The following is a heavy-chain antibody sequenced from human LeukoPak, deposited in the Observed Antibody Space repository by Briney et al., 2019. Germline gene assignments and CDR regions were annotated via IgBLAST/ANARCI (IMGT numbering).Heavy chain of an antibody. V-gene: IGHV3-9*03. CDR1: GFTLNDYA. CDR3: AQDGCSGGSCYGRSAFDI. CDR2: ISYNGGTI. D-gene: IGHD2-15*01. J-gene: IGHJ3*02. Sequence: PGRSLRLSCAVSGFTLNDYAMHWVRQAPGKGLEWVSGISYNGGTIGFADSVKGRYTISRDNAKNSLYLQMNSLRAEDMALYYCAQDGCSGGSCYGRSAFDIWGQGTMVTVSS.